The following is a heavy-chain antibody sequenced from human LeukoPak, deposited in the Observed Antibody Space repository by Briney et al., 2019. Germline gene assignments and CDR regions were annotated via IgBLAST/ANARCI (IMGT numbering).Heavy chain of an antibody. J-gene: IGHJ4*02. CDR1: GFTFSSYW. CDR2: IKQDGSEK. Sequence: GGSLRLSCAASGFTFSSYWMRWVRQAPGKGLEWVANIKQDGSEKYYVDSVKGRFTISRDNAKNSLYLQMNSLRAEDTAVYYCAREAGGYSGYDYYYFDYWGQGTLVTVSS. CDR3: AREAGGYSGYDYYYFDY. V-gene: IGHV3-7*01. D-gene: IGHD5-12*01.